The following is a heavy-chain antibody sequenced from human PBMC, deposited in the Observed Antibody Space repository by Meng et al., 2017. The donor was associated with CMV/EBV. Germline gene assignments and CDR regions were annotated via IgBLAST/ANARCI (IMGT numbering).Heavy chain of an antibody. CDR2: IIPILGIA. V-gene: IGHV1-69*10. D-gene: IGHD5-12*01. Sequence: ASVKVSCKASGGTFSSYAISWVRQAPGQGLEWMGGIIPILGIANYAQKFQGRVTITADKSTSTAYMELSSLRSEDTAVYYCARVKSGYDYISYYGMDVWGQGTTVTVSS. CDR1: GGTFSSYA. J-gene: IGHJ6*02. CDR3: ARVKSGYDYISYYGMDV.